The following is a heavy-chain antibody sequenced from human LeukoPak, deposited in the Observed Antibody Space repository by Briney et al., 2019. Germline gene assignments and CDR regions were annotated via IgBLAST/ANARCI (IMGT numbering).Heavy chain of an antibody. V-gene: IGHV1-2*02. J-gene: IGHJ5*02. CDR3: ARGMGVLVPAATWFDP. CDR2: INPNGGGT. CDR1: GYTFIAYY. Sequence: ASVKVSCKASGYTFIAYYMHWVRQAPGQGLEWMGWINPNGGGTNYAQKFQGRVTMTRDMSISTAYMDLSRLRSDDTAVYYCARGMGVLVPAATWFDPWGQGTLVTVSS. D-gene: IGHD2-2*01.